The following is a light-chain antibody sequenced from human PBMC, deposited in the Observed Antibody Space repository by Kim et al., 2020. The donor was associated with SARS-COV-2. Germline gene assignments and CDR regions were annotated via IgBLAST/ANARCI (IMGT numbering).Light chain of an antibody. Sequence: VALEQTARITSGGNNIVTKNGHWYQQKPGQAPVLVMYRDTNRPSGIPERFSGSNTGNTATLTISRAQAGDEADYYCQVWDSSTWVFGGGTQLTVL. J-gene: IGLJ3*02. V-gene: IGLV3-9*01. CDR1: NIVTKN. CDR3: QVWDSSTWV. CDR2: RDT.